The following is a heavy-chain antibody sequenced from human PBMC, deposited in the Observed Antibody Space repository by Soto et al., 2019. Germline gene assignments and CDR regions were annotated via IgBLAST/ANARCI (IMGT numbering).Heavy chain of an antibody. CDR3: ARDWGSGGPTCADP. Sequence: QVQLVQSGDEVKKPGASVKVSCKASGYTFTNYGISWVRQAPGQGLEWMGWISGYNGNTNYPQKFQGRVTMTTDTPTSTAYMELRSLRSDDTAVYYCARDWGSGGPTCADPWCKGTLVTFSS. CDR1: GYTFTNYG. J-gene: IGHJ5*02. D-gene: IGHD6-19*01. V-gene: IGHV1-18*01. CDR2: ISGYNGNT.